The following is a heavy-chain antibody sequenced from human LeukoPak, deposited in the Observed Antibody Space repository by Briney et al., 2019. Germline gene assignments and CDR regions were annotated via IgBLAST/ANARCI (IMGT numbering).Heavy chain of an antibody. V-gene: IGHV4-59*08. CDR3: ARQNPPGSKKGWFDP. Sequence: PSETLSLTCTVPGASINSYYWTWIRQPPGKGLEWIACIYYNGITNYKSSLESRLTISVDTSKNQFSLRLRSVPAADTAVYYCARQNPPGSKKGWFDPWGQGTLVTVSS. CDR2: IYYNGIT. J-gene: IGHJ5*02. D-gene: IGHD6-25*01. CDR1: GASINSYY.